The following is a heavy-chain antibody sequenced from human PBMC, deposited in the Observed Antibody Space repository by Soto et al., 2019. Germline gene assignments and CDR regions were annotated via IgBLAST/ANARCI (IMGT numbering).Heavy chain of an antibody. J-gene: IGHJ4*02. CDR2: ISAYNGNK. CDR1: GYTFTSYG. V-gene: IGHV1-18*01. Sequence: ASVKVSCKASGYTFTSYGISWVRQAPGQGLEWMGWISAYNGNKNYAQKLQGRVTMTTDTSTSTAYMELRSLRSDDTAVYYCARDCARRGSCYWGIDYWGQGTLVTVSS. CDR3: ARDCARRGSCYWGIDY. D-gene: IGHD2-15*01.